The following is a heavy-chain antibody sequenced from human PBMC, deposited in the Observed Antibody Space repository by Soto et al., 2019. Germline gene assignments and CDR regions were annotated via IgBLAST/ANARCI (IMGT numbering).Heavy chain of an antibody. V-gene: IGHV4-61*01. CDR1: GEFVTSVCDC. CDR3: ARGVGFGYYYYHMDL. Sequence: PSETLSPTCPVSGEFVTSVCDCGAWSRQPPGKGLEWIGYIYYSGSDDYNPSLGSRVTISIDTSKNQFSLKLTSVTAADTAVYYCARGVGFGYYYYHMDLWGQVTTVS. CDR2: IYYSGSD. D-gene: IGHD3-10*01. J-gene: IGHJ6*02.